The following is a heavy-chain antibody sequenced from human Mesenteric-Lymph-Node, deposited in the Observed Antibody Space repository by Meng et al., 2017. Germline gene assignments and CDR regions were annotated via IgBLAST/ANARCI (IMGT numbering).Heavy chain of an antibody. CDR3: ARGPTTYFDY. V-gene: IGHV4-30-4*01. CDR1: GGSISSVDYY. J-gene: IGHJ4*02. CDR2: IYYSGST. D-gene: IGHD4-17*01. Sequence: QVHMQGSGPGLVKPSQTLSLTCTFSGGSISSVDYYWSWIGQPPGKGLEWIGYIYYSGSTYYNPSLKSRVTISVDTSKNQFSLKLSSVTAADTAVYYCARGPTTYFDYWGQGTLVTVSS.